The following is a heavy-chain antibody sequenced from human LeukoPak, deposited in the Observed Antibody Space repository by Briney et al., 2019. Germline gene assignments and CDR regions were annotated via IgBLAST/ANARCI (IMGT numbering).Heavy chain of an antibody. CDR3: ARRAYYYGSGSYYPNWFDP. D-gene: IGHD3-10*01. Sequence: GGSLRLSCAASGFTVKNFWMSWVRQAPGRGLEWVADIKEDASKIYYMDSVKGRFTISRDNAKNSLYLQMNSLKASGTAMYYCARRAYYYGSGSYYPNWFDPWGQGTLVTVSS. J-gene: IGHJ5*02. CDR2: IKEDASKI. V-gene: IGHV3-7*03. CDR1: GFTVKNFW.